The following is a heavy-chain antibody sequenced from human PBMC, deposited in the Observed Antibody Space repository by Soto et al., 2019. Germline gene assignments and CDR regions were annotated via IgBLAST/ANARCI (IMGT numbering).Heavy chain of an antibody. Sequence: GGSLSLSCASSGFTFSSYSMNWVRQAPGKGLEWVSSISSSSSYIYYADSVKGRFTISRDNAKNSLYLQMNIPRAEDTAVYYWAAVYDFWRGYPPIGFRVRHCWGKGTRVTVSS. CDR2: ISSSSSYI. CDR3: AAVYDFWRGYPPIGFRVRHC. J-gene: IGHJ4*02. CDR1: GFTFSSYS. V-gene: IGHV3-21*01. D-gene: IGHD3-3*01.